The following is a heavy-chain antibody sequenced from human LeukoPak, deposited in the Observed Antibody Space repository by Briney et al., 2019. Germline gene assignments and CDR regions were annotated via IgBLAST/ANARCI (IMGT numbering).Heavy chain of an antibody. J-gene: IGHJ3*02. CDR1: GFTFSSYS. V-gene: IGHV3-21*01. CDR3: ARGGAARRGDAFDI. D-gene: IGHD6-6*01. Sequence: PGGSLRLSCAASGFTFSSYSMNWVRQAPGKGLEWVSSISSSSSYIYYADSVKGRFTISRDNAKNSLYLQMNSLRAEDTAVYYCARGGAARRGDAFDIWGQGTMVTVSS. CDR2: ISSSSSYI.